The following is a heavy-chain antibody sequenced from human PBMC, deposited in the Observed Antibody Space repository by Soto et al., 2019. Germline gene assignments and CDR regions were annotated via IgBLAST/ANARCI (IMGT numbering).Heavy chain of an antibody. Sequence: EVQLLASGGGLVQPGGSLRLSCVVSGLTFSRADLSWVREPPGTGLGWVSASGGRDRSTHNVDSVKGRFTISRDTSKNTLYLQMNSLAAEDTAVYYCVTHPWNYWGQGTLVTVSS. CDR1: GLTFSRAD. CDR2: SGGRDRST. J-gene: IGHJ4*02. D-gene: IGHD1-1*01. V-gene: IGHV3-23*01. CDR3: VTHPWNY.